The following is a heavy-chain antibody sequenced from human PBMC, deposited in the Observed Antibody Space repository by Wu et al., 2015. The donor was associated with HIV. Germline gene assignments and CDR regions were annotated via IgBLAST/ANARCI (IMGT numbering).Heavy chain of an antibody. CDR1: GYTFTSYY. D-gene: IGHD2-2*01. J-gene: IGHJ4*02. V-gene: IGHV1-46*01. Sequence: QVQLVQSGAEVKKPGASVKVSCKASGYTFTSYYMHWVRQAPGQGLEWMGIINPSGGSTSYAQKLQGRVTMTTDTSTSTAYMELRSLRSDDTAVYYCARDFFEDSDCSSTSCYGQRQQLADYWGQGTLVTVSS. CDR3: ARDFFEDSDCSSTSCYGQRQQLADY. CDR2: INPSGGST.